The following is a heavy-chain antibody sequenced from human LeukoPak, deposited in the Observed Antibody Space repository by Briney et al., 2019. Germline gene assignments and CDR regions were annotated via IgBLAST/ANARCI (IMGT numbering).Heavy chain of an antibody. D-gene: IGHD6-6*01. CDR3: ARGTIARLGPFDC. CDR2: IYSGGST. J-gene: IGHJ4*02. CDR1: GFTVSSDY. Sequence: PGGSLRLSCAASGFTVSSDYMSWVRQAPGKGLEWVSVIYSGGSTLYADPVKGRFTISRDNSKNTLHLQMNSLRVEDTAIYYCARGTIARLGPFDCWGQGTLVIVSS. V-gene: IGHV3-53*01.